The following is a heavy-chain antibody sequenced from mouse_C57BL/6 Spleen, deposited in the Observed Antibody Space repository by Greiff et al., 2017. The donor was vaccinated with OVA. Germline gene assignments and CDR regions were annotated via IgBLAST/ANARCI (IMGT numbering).Heavy chain of an antibody. J-gene: IGHJ4*01. D-gene: IGHD1-1*01. Sequence: VQLQQPGAELVRPGTSVKLSCKASGYTFTSYWMHWVKQRPGQGLEWLGVIDPSASYTNYNQKFKGKATLTVDTSSSTAYMQLSSLTSEDSAVYYCARETVEDYYAMDYWGQGTSVTVSS. CDR3: ARETVEDYYAMDY. CDR1: GYTFTSYW. CDR2: IDPSASYT. V-gene: IGHV1-59*01.